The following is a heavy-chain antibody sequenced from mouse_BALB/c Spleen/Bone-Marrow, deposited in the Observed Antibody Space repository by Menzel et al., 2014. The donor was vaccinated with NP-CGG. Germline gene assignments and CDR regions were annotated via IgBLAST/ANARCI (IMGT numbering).Heavy chain of an antibody. D-gene: IGHD2-14*01. CDR1: GFNIKDTY. CDR2: IDPANGNT. CDR3: ASYRYAWYFDV. Sequence: EVKLMESGAELVKPGASVKLSCTASGFNIKDTYLHWVKLRPEQGLEWIGRIDPANGNTKYDPKFQGKATITADTSSNTAYLQLSSLTSEDTAVYYCASYRYAWYFDVWGAGTTVTVSS. J-gene: IGHJ1*01. V-gene: IGHV14-3*02.